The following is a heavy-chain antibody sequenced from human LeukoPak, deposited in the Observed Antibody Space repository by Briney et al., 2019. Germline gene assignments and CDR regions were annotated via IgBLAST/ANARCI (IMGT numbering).Heavy chain of an antibody. CDR3: ARDWYYAFDF. CDR1: GFTFSNTW. V-gene: IGHV3-15*07. D-gene: IGHD2-21*02. J-gene: IGHJ3*01. Sequence: PGGSLRLSCLASGFTFSNTWMNGVRQAPGKGLEWVARIRSKRDGGTTDYAAPVKGRFTISRDDSKNTMYLQMNSLKAEDTAVYYCARDWYYAFDFWGQGTMVTVSS. CDR2: IRSKRDGGTT.